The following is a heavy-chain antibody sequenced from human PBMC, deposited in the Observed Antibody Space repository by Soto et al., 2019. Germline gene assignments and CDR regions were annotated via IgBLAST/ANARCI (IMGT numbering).Heavy chain of an antibody. CDR3: ARTTPTVTNQAIFDY. V-gene: IGHV4-59*08. Sequence: SETLSLTCTVSGGSISSYYWSWIRQPPGKGLEWIGYIYYSGSTNYNPSLKSRVTISVDTSKNQFSLRLSSVTAADTAVYYCARTTPTVTNQAIFDYWGQGTLVTVSS. J-gene: IGHJ4*02. D-gene: IGHD4-17*01. CDR1: GGSISSYY. CDR2: IYYSGST.